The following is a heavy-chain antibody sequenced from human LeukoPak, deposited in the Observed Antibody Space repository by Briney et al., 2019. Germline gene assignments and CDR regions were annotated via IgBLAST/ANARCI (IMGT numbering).Heavy chain of an antibody. V-gene: IGHV3-74*01. J-gene: IGHJ4*02. CDR3: ARGVTMATISPYVY. D-gene: IGHD5-24*01. CDR2: INSDRSST. CDR1: GFTFSSYW. Sequence: GGSLRLSCAASGFTFSSYWMHWVRQAPGKGLVWVSRINSDRSSTSYADSVKGRFTTSRDNAKNTLYLQMNSLRAEDTAVYYCARGVTMATISPYVYWGQRTLVTVSS.